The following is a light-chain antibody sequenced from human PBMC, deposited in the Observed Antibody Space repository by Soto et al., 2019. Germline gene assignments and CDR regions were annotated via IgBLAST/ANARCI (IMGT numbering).Light chain of an antibody. CDR3: LSYTSSTTYV. CDR2: DVS. V-gene: IGLV2-14*01. Sequence: QSVLTQPASVSGSPGQSITISCTGTSSDVGGYNSVSWCQQPPGKAPKLVIFDVSNRPSGVSNRLSGSKSGNTASLTISGLQPEDEADYYCLSYTSSTTYVFGTGTKVTVL. J-gene: IGLJ1*01. CDR1: SSDVGGYNS.